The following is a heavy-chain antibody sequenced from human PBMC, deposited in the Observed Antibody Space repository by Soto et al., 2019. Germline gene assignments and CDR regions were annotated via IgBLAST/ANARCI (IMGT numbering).Heavy chain of an antibody. D-gene: IGHD1-20*01. CDR1: GYTFSSYH. V-gene: IGHV1-18*01. CDR2: ISAYNGNT. Sequence: QVQLVQSGAEVKKPGASVKVSCKASGYTFSSYHISWVRQAPGQGLEWMGWISAYNGNTNYAQKLQGRVPMTTDTSTSTPYMELRSLRSADTAGYYWARDGPPTDNRGQGTLFTVSS. J-gene: IGHJ4*02. CDR3: ARDGPPTDN.